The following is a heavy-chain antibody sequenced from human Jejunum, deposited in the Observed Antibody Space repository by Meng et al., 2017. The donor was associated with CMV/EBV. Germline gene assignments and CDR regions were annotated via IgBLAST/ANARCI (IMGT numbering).Heavy chain of an antibody. CDR2: IGSGGIT. Sequence: SSAASGFHFSAFGMSCVRQAPGKGPALVSHIGSGGITNYAHSVEGPFTLSRDNSKTTLYLQMNSLRAEDTAVYYCATSRGHWQFDLWGRGTLVTVSS. CDR1: GFHFSAFG. V-gene: IGHV3-23*01. D-gene: IGHD3-10*01. CDR3: ATSRGHWQFDL. J-gene: IGHJ2*01.